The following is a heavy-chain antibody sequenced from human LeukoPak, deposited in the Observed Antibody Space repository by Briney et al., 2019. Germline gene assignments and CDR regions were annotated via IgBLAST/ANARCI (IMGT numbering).Heavy chain of an antibody. CDR2: IYSGGST. CDR1: GFTVSSNY. D-gene: IGHD3-22*01. J-gene: IGHJ6*02. Sequence: GGSLRLSCAASGFTVSSNYMSWVRQAPGKGLEWVSVIYSGGSTYYADSVKGRFTISRDNSKNTLYLQMNSLRAEDTAVYYCARYEYYYDSSGYYYNGMDVWGRGTTVTVSS. V-gene: IGHV3-53*01. CDR3: ARYEYYYDSSGYYYNGMDV.